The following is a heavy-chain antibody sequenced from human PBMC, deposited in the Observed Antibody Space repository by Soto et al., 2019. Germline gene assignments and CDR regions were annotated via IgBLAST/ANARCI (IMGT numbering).Heavy chain of an antibody. CDR2: IRSKGNNYAT. CDR3: TRIFSDVFYI. Sequence: GGSLRLSCAASGFIFSGSAIHWVRQASGKGLEWVARIRSKGNNYATAYAASVKGRFTISRDDSKKTAYLQLNSLKTEDTAIYYCTRIFSDVFYIWGKGTMVTVS. J-gene: IGHJ3*02. V-gene: IGHV3-73*01. CDR1: GFIFSGSA.